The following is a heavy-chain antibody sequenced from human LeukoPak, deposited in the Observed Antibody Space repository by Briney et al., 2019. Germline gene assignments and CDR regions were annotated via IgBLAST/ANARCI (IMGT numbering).Heavy chain of an antibody. J-gene: IGHJ5*02. V-gene: IGHV4-39*01. CDR3: ARHLLGWFDP. CDR1: GGSISSSSYY. D-gene: IGHD2-15*01. Sequence: PSETLSLTCTVSGGSISSSSYYWGWIRQPPGKGLEWIGSIYYSGSTYYNPSLKSRVTISVDTSKNQFSLKLSSVTAADTAVHYCARHLLGWFDPWGQGTLVTVSS. CDR2: IYYSGST.